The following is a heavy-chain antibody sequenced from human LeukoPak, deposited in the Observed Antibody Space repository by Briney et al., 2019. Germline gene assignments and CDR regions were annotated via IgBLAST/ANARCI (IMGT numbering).Heavy chain of an antibody. CDR3: VKSWGAVAEGDY. CDR1: GFTFSSYG. J-gene: IGHJ4*02. V-gene: IGHV3-23*01. D-gene: IGHD6-19*01. CDR2: ISGGGGTT. Sequence: GGSLRLSCAASGFTFSSYGMSWVRQAPGKGLEWVSGISGGGGTTFYTDSVKGRFTISRDNSKNTLYLQLNSLRAEDTAVYYCVKSWGAVAEGDYWGQGTLVTVSS.